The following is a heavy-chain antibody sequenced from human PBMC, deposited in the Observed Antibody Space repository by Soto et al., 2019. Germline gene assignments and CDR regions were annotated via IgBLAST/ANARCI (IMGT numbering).Heavy chain of an antibody. CDR1: GFTFTRYS. CDR3: ARESEDLTSNFDY. Sequence: PGGSLRLSCAASGFTFTRYSMNWVRQAPGKGLEWVSSISSTTNYIYYGDSMKGRFTTSRDNAKNSLYLEMNSLRAEDTAMYYCARESEDLTSNFDYWGQGTLVTVSS. CDR2: ISSTTNYI. J-gene: IGHJ4*02. V-gene: IGHV3-21*06.